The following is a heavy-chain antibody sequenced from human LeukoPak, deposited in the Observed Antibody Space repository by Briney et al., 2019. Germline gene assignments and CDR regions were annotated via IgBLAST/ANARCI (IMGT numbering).Heavy chain of an antibody. CDR1: GGSISSYY. CDR3: AGGWFGELYDAFDI. CDR2: IYYSGST. D-gene: IGHD3-10*01. V-gene: IGHV4-59*01. Sequence: SETLSLTCTVSGGSISSYYWSWIRQPPGKGLEWIGYIYYSGSTNYNPSLKSRVTISVDTSKNQFFLKLSSVTAADTAVYYCAGGWFGELYDAFDIWGQGTMVTVSS. J-gene: IGHJ3*02.